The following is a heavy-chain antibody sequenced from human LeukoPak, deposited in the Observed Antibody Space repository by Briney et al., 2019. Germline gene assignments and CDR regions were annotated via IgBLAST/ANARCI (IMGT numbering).Heavy chain of an antibody. V-gene: IGHV3-30*11. Sequence: GGSLRLSCAASGFPFSSSSIHWVRQAPGKGLEWVTLISYDGHHKYYADSVKGRFTISRDISRNTVSVQMNSLRVADKAVYYCARAPRGSADFGNWGQGTLVTVSS. CDR3: ARAPRGSADFGN. D-gene: IGHD1-26*01. J-gene: IGHJ4*02. CDR2: ISYDGHHK. CDR1: GFPFSSSS.